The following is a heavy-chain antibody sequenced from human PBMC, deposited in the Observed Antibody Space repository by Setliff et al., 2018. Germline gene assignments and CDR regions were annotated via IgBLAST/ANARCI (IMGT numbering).Heavy chain of an antibody. CDR3: ARVTPDYYYYYGMDV. D-gene: IGHD5-18*01. CDR1: GYSFSSHW. V-gene: IGHV5-51*01. Sequence: GESLKISCKGSGYSFSSHWIGWVRQMPGKGLEWMGIIYPGDSDTRYSPSFQGQVTISADKSISTAYLQWSSLKASDTAMYYCARVTPDYYYYYGMDVWGQGTTVTVSS. CDR2: IYPGDSDT. J-gene: IGHJ6*02.